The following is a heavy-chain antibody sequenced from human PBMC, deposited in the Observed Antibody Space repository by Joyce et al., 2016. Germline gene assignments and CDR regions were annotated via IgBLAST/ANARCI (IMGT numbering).Heavy chain of an antibody. CDR1: GFTFSNTC. CDR3: STNTVLGDAFDI. CDR2: IKSKTDGGTT. D-gene: IGHD4-17*01. V-gene: IGHV3-15*01. Sequence: VLLVESGGGLVKPGGSLRLSCAASGFTFSNTCMTWVRQAPGKGLEWVGRIKSKTDGGTTDYAAPVKGRFTISRDDSKKTLYLQMHGLKTEDTAVYYRSTNTVLGDAFDIWGQGTMVSVSS. J-gene: IGHJ3*02.